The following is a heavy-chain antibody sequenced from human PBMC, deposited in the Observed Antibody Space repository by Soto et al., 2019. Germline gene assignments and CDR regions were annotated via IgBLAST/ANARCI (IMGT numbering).Heavy chain of an antibody. CDR3: ATGAVPAASGNWFDP. J-gene: IGHJ5*02. Sequence: QVQLQESGPGLVKPSQTLSLTCTVPGGSISSGGYYWSWIRQHPGKGLEWVGYIYYSGSTYYNPSLKSRVTISVDTSKNRCSLKLSSVTAADTAVYDGATGAVPAASGNWFDPWGQGTMVTVSS. CDR2: IYYSGST. CDR1: GGSISSGGYY. D-gene: IGHD2-2*01. V-gene: IGHV4-31*03.